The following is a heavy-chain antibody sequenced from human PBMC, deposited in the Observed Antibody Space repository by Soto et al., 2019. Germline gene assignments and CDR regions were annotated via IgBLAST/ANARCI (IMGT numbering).Heavy chain of an antibody. CDR2: IIPIFGTA. V-gene: IGHV1-69*06. CDR3: ARDXGFYDILTGYYRYYYGMDV. CDR1: GGTFSSYA. J-gene: IGHJ6*02. Sequence: SVKVSCKASGGTFSSYAISWGRQAPGQGLEWMGGIIPIFGTANYAQKFQGRVTITADKSTSTAYMELSSLRSEDTAVYYCARDXGFYDILTGYYRYYYGMDVWGQGTTVTVS. D-gene: IGHD3-9*01.